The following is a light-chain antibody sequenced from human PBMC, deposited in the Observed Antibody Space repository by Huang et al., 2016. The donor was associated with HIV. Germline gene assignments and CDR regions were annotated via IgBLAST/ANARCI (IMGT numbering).Light chain of an antibody. Sequence: EIMLTQSPATLSVSPGARATLSCRASQSISTNLAWYQQKPGLAPRLLIYSASTRATGSPARFSGSGSGTEFTLTISSLQSEDFAVYYCQQGETFGQGTKLEIK. CDR2: SAS. J-gene: IGKJ2*01. V-gene: IGKV3-15*01. CDR3: QQGET. CDR1: QSISTN.